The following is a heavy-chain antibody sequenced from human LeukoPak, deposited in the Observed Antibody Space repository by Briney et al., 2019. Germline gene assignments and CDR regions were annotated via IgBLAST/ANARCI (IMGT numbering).Heavy chain of an antibody. V-gene: IGHV4-4*09. D-gene: IGHD2-8*02. CDR2: ISTSGDT. CDR3: ATSRITGEIDY. CDR1: GGPINSKF. Sequence: PSEPLSLTCSVSGGPINSKFWTWARQPPGKALELIRHISTSGDTYYNPSLNSRVSISLGASNNQCSLSLSSVTAADAAVYYCATSRITGEIDYWGQGTLVTVSS. J-gene: IGHJ4*02.